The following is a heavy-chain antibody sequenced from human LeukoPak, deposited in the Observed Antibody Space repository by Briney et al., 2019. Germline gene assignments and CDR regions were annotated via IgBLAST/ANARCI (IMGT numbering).Heavy chain of an antibody. J-gene: IGHJ4*02. Sequence: PSETLSLTCAVSGYSISSGYYWGWIRQPPGKGLVWIGSIYHSGSTYYNPSLKSRVTISVDTSKNQFSLKLSSVTAADTAVYYCARRRDGYFDYWGQGTLVTVSS. D-gene: IGHD5-24*01. CDR1: GYSISSGYY. CDR3: ARRRDGYFDY. CDR2: IYHSGST. V-gene: IGHV4-38-2*01.